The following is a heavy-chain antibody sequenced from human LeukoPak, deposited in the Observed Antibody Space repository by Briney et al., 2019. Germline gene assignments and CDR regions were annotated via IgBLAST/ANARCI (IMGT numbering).Heavy chain of an antibody. V-gene: IGHV4-34*01. J-gene: IGHJ2*01. D-gene: IGHD6-19*01. CDR3: ARSIAVAGPRYFDL. CDR1: GGPFSGYY. Sequence: SETLSLTCAVYGGPFSGYYWSWIRQPPGKGLEWIGEISHSGSTNYNPSLKSRVTISVDTSKNQFSLKLSSVTAADTAVYYCARSIAVAGPRYFDLWGRGTLVTVSS. CDR2: ISHSGST.